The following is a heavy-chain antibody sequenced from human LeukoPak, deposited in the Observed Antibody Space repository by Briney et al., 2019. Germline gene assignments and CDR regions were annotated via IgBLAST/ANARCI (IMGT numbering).Heavy chain of an antibody. CDR1: GFTFSGSA. J-gene: IGHJ3*02. Sequence: GGSLRLSCAASGFTFSGSAMHWVRQASGKGLEWVGRIRSKANSYATAYAASVKGRFTISRDDSKNTAYLQMNCLKTEDTAVYYCARDLSAFDIWGQGTMVTVSS. CDR2: IRSKANSYAT. V-gene: IGHV3-73*01. CDR3: ARDLSAFDI.